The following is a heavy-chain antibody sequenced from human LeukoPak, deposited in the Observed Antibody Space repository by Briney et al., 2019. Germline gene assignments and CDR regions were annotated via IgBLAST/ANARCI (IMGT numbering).Heavy chain of an antibody. Sequence: RTGGSLRLSCAASGFNFSIYWMSWVRQAPGKGLEWVSAISGSGGSTYYADSVKGRFTISRDNSKNTLYLQMNSLRAEDTAVYYCAKVDDYGDYLQAFDIWGQGTMVTVSS. J-gene: IGHJ3*02. V-gene: IGHV3-23*01. D-gene: IGHD4-17*01. CDR2: ISGSGGST. CDR1: GFNFSIYW. CDR3: AKVDDYGDYLQAFDI.